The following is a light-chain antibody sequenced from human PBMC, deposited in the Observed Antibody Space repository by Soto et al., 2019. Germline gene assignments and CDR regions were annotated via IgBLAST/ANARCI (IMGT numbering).Light chain of an antibody. CDR1: QSVSNSY. Sequence: EIVLTHSPGTLSLSPWERATLSCRASQSVSNSYLAWYQEKPGQAPRLLIFGASSRATGIPDRFSGSGSGTDFTLTISRLEPEDFAVYYCQQYGSSLTVGGGTKVDIK. V-gene: IGKV3-20*01. CDR2: GAS. J-gene: IGKJ4*01. CDR3: QQYGSSLT.